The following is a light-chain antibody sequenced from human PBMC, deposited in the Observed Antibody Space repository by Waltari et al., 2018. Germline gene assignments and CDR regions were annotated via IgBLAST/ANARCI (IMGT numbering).Light chain of an antibody. CDR1: QGFRND. J-gene: IGKJ1*01. CDR2: AAS. CDR3: QQYKSYKT. Sequence: AIQMTQSPSSLSASVGDRVTITCRASQGFRNDLGWYQQKPGKAPKLLIYAASSLQSGVPSSFSGSGSGTDFTLTISSLQPDDFATYYCQQYKSYKTFGQGTRVEIK. V-gene: IGKV1-6*01.